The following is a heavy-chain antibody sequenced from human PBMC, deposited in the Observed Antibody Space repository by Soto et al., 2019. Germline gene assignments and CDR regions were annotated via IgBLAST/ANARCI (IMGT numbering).Heavy chain of an antibody. CDR1: GGSISSSSYY. D-gene: IGHD2-15*01. Sequence: SETLSLTCTVSGGSISSSSYYLGWIRQPPGKGLEWIGSIYYSGSTYYNPSLKSRVAISVDTSKNQFSLKLSSVTAADTAVYYCASRRYCSGGSCYGFDYWGQGTLVTVSS. J-gene: IGHJ4*02. V-gene: IGHV4-39*01. CDR2: IYYSGST. CDR3: ASRRYCSGGSCYGFDY.